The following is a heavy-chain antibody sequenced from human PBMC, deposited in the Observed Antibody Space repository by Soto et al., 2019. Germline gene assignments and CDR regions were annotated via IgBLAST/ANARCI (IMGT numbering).Heavy chain of an antibody. Sequence: PGESLKISCKDSGYNFAGYWIAWVRQMPGKGLELMGIIYPSDSDTRYRPSFQGQVTISADKSISSAYLQWSSLRASDTAMYYCARGGVSTRTFDYWGQGTPVTVSS. CDR3: ARGGVSTRTFDY. CDR1: GYNFAGYW. J-gene: IGHJ4*02. CDR2: IYPSDSDT. D-gene: IGHD3-3*01. V-gene: IGHV5-51*01.